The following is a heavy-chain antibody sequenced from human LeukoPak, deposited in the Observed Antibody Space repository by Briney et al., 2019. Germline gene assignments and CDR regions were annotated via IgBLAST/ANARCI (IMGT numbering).Heavy chain of an antibody. V-gene: IGHV4-59*11. CDR2: LYDSVRT. Sequence: TLSLTCTVSGGSISSHYWSWLRQPPGKGLEWIAYLYDSVRTKDNPSLKGRVTLSADTSKNQHSLRLSSVTAADTAVYYCATIKRGDIYGYFDFWGQGILVTVSS. J-gene: IGHJ4*02. CDR3: ATIKRGDIYGYFDF. D-gene: IGHD5-18*01. CDR1: GGSISSHY.